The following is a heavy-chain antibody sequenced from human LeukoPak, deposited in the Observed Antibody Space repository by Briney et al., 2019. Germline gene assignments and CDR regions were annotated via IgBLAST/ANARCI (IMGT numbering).Heavy chain of an antibody. CDR2: ISGSGGST. CDR3: AKDTPVVTGAFDI. CDR1: GFTFSGYA. V-gene: IGHV3-23*01. Sequence: GGSLRLSCAASGFTFSGYAMSWVRQAPGKGLEWVSAISGSGGSTYYADSVKGRSTISRDNSKNTLYLQMNSLRAEDTAVYYCAKDTPVVTGAFDIWGQGTMVTVSS. J-gene: IGHJ3*02. D-gene: IGHD2-21*02.